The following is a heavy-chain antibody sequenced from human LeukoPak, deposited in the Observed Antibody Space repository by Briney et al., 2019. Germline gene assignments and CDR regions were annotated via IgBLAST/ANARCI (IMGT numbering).Heavy chain of an antibody. CDR3: ASHRRSHGAEY. D-gene: IGHD5-18*01. V-gene: IGHV4-59*01. J-gene: IGHJ4*02. Sequence: PSETLSLTCTVSGGSFGHYFWSWIRQPPGKGLEFLGYVSYTGSTDYSPSLKSRLTISTDTPKNQFSLNLRSVTAADTAVYFCASHRRSHGAEYWGQGTLVTVSS. CDR2: VSYTGST. CDR1: GGSFGHYF.